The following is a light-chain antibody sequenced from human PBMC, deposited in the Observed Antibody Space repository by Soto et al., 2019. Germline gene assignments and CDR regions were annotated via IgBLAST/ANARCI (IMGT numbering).Light chain of an antibody. V-gene: IGLV1-40*01. J-gene: IGLJ2*01. Sequence: QSVLTQPPSVSGAPGQRVTISCTESSSNIGAGYDVHGYQQLPGTAPKLLIYGNRNRPTGVRERFSGSKSGPSASLAIAGLQAGDEAAYYGQAYDSSLSGVVFGGGTKLTV. CDR1: SSNIGAGYD. CDR2: GNR. CDR3: QAYDSSLSGVV.